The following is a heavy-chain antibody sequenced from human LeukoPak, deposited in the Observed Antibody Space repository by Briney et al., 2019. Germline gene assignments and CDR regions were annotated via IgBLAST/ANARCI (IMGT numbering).Heavy chain of an antibody. V-gene: IGHV1-2*02. Sequence: GASVKVSCKASGYTFTGYYLHWVRQAPGQGLEWMGWINPNTGGTNYAQKFQGRVTMTRDTSISTAYMEVTRLRSDDTAVYYCARAQVPAAQRLSSWGQGTLVTVSS. D-gene: IGHD2-2*01. CDR2: INPNTGGT. J-gene: IGHJ5*02. CDR1: GYTFTGYY. CDR3: ARAQVPAAQRLSS.